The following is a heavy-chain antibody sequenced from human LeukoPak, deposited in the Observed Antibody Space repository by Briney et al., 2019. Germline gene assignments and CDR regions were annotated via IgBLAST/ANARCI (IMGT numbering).Heavy chain of an antibody. CDR1: GGSISSSNW. D-gene: IGHD3-3*01. CDR3: AGESLTRVFGVPIRYGRDV. V-gene: IGHV4-4*02. CDR2: IYDGGIT. J-gene: IGHJ6*02. Sequence: MASETLSLTCAVSGGSISSSNWWSWVRQPPGKGLEWIGEIYDGGITNYNPSLKSRVTISVDKSKNQFSLKLSTVTAADTAVYYGAGESLTRVFGVPIRYGRDVGGQGTRVAVSS.